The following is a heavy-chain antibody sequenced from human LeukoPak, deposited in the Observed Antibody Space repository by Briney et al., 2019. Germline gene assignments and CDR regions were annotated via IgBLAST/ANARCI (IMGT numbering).Heavy chain of an antibody. CDR2: LSSSSSTI. CDR3: ERDGLRFLGMDV. CDR1: GFTFSSYS. J-gene: IGHJ6*03. V-gene: IGHV3-48*01. Sequence: GGSLRLSCAASGFTFSSYSMNWVRQAPGKGLEWVSYLSSSSSTIYYADSVKGRFTISRDNAKNSLYLQMNSLRAEDTAVYYCERDGLRFLGMDVWGKGTTVTVSS. D-gene: IGHD3-3*01.